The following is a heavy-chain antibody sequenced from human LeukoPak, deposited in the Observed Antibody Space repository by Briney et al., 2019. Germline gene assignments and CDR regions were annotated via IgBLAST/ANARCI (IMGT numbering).Heavy chain of an antibody. D-gene: IGHD6-13*01. CDR3: ASQPYSTSWYEGFDP. CDR2: VYDIGST. J-gene: IGHJ5*02. CDR1: GGSFSGYY. V-gene: IGHV4-34*01. Sequence: SETLSLTCAVYGGSFSGYYWTWIRQPPGKGREWIGYVYDIGSTKSNPPLKSRVTISVDTSKNQYSLKLRTVTAADTAVYYCASQPYSTSWYEGFDPWGQGTLVTVSS.